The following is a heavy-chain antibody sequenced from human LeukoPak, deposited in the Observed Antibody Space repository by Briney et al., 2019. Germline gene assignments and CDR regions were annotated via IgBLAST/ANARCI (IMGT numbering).Heavy chain of an antibody. D-gene: IGHD5-18*01. CDR2: ISYDGSNK. Sequence: QPGRSLRLSCAASGFSFSSYGIHWVRQAPGKGLEWVAVISYDGSNKYYADSVKGRFTISRDNSKNTLYLQMNSLRAEDTAVYYCAKAGRRGYNYFDYWGQGTLVTVSS. V-gene: IGHV3-30*18. CDR1: GFSFSSYG. J-gene: IGHJ4*02. CDR3: AKAGRRGYNYFDY.